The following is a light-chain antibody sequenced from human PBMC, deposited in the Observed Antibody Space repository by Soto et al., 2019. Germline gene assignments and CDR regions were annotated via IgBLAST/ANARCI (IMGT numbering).Light chain of an antibody. V-gene: IGKV1-39*01. CDR1: QSISSY. Sequence: DIQMTQSPSSLSASVGDRVTITCRASQSISSYLNWYQQKPGKAPKLLIYAASSLQSGVPSRFSGSGSRKDFTLTISSLQPEDFATYYCQQSYSTPITFGQGTRLEIK. CDR3: QQSYSTPIT. CDR2: AAS. J-gene: IGKJ5*01.